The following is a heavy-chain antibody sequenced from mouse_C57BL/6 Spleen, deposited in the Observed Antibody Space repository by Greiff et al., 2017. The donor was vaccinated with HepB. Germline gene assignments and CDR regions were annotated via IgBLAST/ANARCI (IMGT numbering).Heavy chain of an antibody. Sequence: VKLVESGAELVKPGASVKISCKASGYAFSSYWMNWVKQRPGKGLEWIGQIYPGDGDTNYNGKFKGKATLTADESSSTAYMQLSSLTSEDSAVYFCARSYYDYDGAYWGQGTLVTVSA. CDR2: IYPGDGDT. CDR3: ARSYYDYDGAY. V-gene: IGHV1-80*01. CDR1: GYAFSSYW. J-gene: IGHJ3*01. D-gene: IGHD2-4*01.